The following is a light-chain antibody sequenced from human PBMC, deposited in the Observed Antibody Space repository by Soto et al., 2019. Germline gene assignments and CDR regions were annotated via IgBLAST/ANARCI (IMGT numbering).Light chain of an antibody. V-gene: IGLV1-44*01. CDR1: SSDIGSNV. J-gene: IGLJ3*02. CDR3: AAWDDSLNGPV. Sequence: QTVVTQPPSASGTPGQRVTISCSGSSSDIGSNVVNWYQQLPGTAPKLLIYTNDQRPSGVPDRFSGCRSGTSASLAISGLQSEDEADYFCAAWDDSLNGPVFGGGTKLTVL. CDR2: TND.